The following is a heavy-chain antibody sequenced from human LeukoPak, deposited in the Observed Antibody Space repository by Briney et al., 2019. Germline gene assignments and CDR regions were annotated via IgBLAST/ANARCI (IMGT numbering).Heavy chain of an antibody. CDR1: GYTFTGYY. CDR3: ARDPAYYDSSGYHWYFDL. CDR2: INPNSGGT. V-gene: IGHV1-2*02. J-gene: IGHJ2*01. Sequence: GASVKVSCKASGYTFTGYYMHWVRQAPGQGLEWMGWINPNSGGTNYAQKFQGRVTMTRDTSISTAYMELSRLRSDDTAVYYCARDPAYYDSSGYHWYFDLWGRGTLVTVSS. D-gene: IGHD3-22*01.